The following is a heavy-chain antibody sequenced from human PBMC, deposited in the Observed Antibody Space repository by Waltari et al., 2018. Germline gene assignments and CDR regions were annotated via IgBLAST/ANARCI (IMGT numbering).Heavy chain of an antibody. Sequence: EVQLVESGGHLIQPGGSLRLSCAASLFTVSSYYMNWVRQAPGKGLEWVSILYHAGNTYYADSVKGRFTFSRDNSKNTLYLQMNSLRAEDTAVYYCARGNTKYGMDVWGQGTTVTVSS. CDR3: ARGNTKYGMDV. J-gene: IGHJ6*02. D-gene: IGHD3-10*01. CDR2: LYHAGNT. CDR1: LFTVSSYY. V-gene: IGHV3-53*01.